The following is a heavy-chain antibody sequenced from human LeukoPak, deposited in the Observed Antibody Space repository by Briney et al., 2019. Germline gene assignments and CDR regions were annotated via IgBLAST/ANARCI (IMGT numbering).Heavy chain of an antibody. CDR3: ARVAESTSYYGEFDY. CDR2: IKRDGSEK. CDR1: GFTFSAFW. V-gene: IGHV3-7*01. Sequence: GGSLRLSCAASGFTFSAFWMGWVRQAPGKGLEWVANIKRDGSEKYYVDSVKGRFSISRDNAKNSLYLEVNSLRAEDTAVYYCARVAESTSYYGEFDYWGRGTLVTVSS. D-gene: IGHD4-11*01. J-gene: IGHJ4*02.